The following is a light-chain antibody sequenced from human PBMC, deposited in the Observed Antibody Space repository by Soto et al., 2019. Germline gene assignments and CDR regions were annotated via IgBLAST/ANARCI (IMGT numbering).Light chain of an antibody. CDR1: QSVSSSY. Sequence: EIVLTQSPGTLSLSPGERATLSCRASQSVSSSYLAWYQQKPGQAPRPLIYGASSRATGIPDRFSGSGSGTDFTLNISRLEPEDFAVYYCIQYGSSPYTFGQGTKLEIK. CDR2: GAS. J-gene: IGKJ2*01. CDR3: IQYGSSPYT. V-gene: IGKV3-20*01.